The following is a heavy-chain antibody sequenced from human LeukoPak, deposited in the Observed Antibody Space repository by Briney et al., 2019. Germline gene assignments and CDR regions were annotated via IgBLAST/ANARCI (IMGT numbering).Heavy chain of an antibody. CDR2: IYYSGST. CDR3: ARDRYGDTTLDY. Sequence: TSXXLSLTCTVSGGSISSYYWSWIRQPPGKGLEWIGYIYYSGSTNYNPSLKSRVTISVDTSKNQFSLKLSSVTAADTAVYYCARDRYGDTTLDYWGQGTLVTVSS. J-gene: IGHJ4*02. D-gene: IGHD4-17*01. CDR1: GGSISSYY. V-gene: IGHV4-59*01.